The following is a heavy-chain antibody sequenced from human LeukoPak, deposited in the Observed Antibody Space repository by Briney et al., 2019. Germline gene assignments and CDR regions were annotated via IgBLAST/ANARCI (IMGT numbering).Heavy chain of an antibody. CDR3: ARGKQQLPNWFDP. CDR2: IYYSGST. J-gene: IGHJ5*02. Sequence: SETLSLTCTVSGGSISSYYWGWIRQPPGKGLEWIGYIYYSGSTNYNPSLKSRVTISVDTSKNQFSLKLSSVTAADTAVYYCARGKQQLPNWFDPWGQGTLVTVSS. V-gene: IGHV4-59*01. CDR1: GGSISSYY. D-gene: IGHD6-13*01.